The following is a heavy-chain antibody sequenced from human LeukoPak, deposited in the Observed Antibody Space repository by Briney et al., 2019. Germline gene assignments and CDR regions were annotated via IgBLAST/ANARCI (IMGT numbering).Heavy chain of an antibody. J-gene: IGHJ5*02. Sequence: PSGTLSLTCTVSGDSISTSYFWTWIRQSAGKGLEWIGRIYSSGSTTYNPSLKSRVTMSIDTSRNQFSLNLSSVTAADTAVYYCARDGIHYTSGFDPWGQGILVTVSS. V-gene: IGHV4-4*07. CDR2: IYSSGST. CDR1: GDSISTSYF. CDR3: ARDGIHYTSGFDP. D-gene: IGHD3-3*01.